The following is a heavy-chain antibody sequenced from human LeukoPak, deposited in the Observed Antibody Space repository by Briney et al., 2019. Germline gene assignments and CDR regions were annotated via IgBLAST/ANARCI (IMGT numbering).Heavy chain of an antibody. CDR3: ARELLPHDAFDI. J-gene: IGHJ3*02. CDR2: IFYTGST. CDR1: GGSISTSNYY. D-gene: IGHD3-22*01. V-gene: IGHV4-39*07. Sequence: SETLSLTCTVSGGSISTSNYYWGWIRQPPGKGLEWIGNIFYTGSTYYSPSLKSRVTISLDTSKNQFSLKLSSVTAADTAVYYCARELLPHDAFDIWGQGTMVTVSS.